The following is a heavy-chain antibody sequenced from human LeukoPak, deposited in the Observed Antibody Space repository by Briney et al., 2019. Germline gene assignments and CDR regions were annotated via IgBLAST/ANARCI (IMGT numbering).Heavy chain of an antibody. Sequence: PGRSLRLSCAASGFTFSSYAMHWVRQAPGKGLEWVAVISYDGSNKYYADSVKGRFTISRDNSKNTLYLQMNSLRAEDTAVYYCARARFVGVVAPTNYFDHGGQGTGVTVS. CDR3: ARARFVGVVAPTNYFDH. J-gene: IGHJ4*02. D-gene: IGHD2-15*01. CDR2: ISYDGSNK. V-gene: IGHV3-30-3*01. CDR1: GFTFSSYA.